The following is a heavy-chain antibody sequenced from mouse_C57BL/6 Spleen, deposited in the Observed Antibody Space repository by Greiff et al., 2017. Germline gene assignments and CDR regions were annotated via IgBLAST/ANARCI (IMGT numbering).Heavy chain of an antibody. Sequence: EVQLVESGGGLVKPGGSLKLSCAASGFTFTSYTMSWVRQTPEQRLEWVATISGGGGNTYYPDSVKGRFTISRDKAKNTLYLQMSSLRSEDTALYDCARRQYYGGPYFDYWGQGTTLTVSS. CDR2: ISGGGGNT. D-gene: IGHD1-1*01. J-gene: IGHJ2*01. CDR3: ARRQYYGGPYFDY. V-gene: IGHV5-9*01. CDR1: GFTFTSYT.